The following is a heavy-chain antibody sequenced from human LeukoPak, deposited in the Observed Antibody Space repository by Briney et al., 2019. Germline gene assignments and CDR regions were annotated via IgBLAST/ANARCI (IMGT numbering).Heavy chain of an antibody. J-gene: IGHJ4*02. Sequence: GGSLRLSCAASGFTFGSYSMNWVRQAPGKGLEWVSSISSSSSYIYYADSVKGRFTISRDNFKNTLYLQMNSLRAEDTAVYYCARDLRRPRGITMVRGVIMDYWGQGTLVTVSS. CDR1: GFTFGSYS. CDR2: ISSSSSYI. D-gene: IGHD3-10*01. V-gene: IGHV3-21*01. CDR3: ARDLRRPRGITMVRGVIMDY.